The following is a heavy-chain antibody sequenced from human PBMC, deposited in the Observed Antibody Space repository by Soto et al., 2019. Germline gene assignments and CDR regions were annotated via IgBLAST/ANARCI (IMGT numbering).Heavy chain of an antibody. CDR1: GFTFSSYA. V-gene: IGHV3-23*01. CDR3: AKDRLGATPYYFDY. J-gene: IGHJ4*02. Sequence: EVQLLESGGGLVQPGGSLRLSCAASGFTFSSYAMSWVRQAPGKGLEWVSAISGSGGTKYYADSVKGRFTISRDNSNKTLYLQMNSLRAEGTALYYCAKDRLGATPYYFDYWGQGTLVTVSP. D-gene: IGHD1-26*01. CDR2: ISGSGGTK.